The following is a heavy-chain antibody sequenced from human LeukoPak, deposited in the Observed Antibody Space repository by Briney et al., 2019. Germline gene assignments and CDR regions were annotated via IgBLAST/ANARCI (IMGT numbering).Heavy chain of an antibody. V-gene: IGHV3-21*01. CDR1: GFTFRSYS. CDR2: IIGSTSYI. J-gene: IGHJ4*02. Sequence: GGSLRLSWAASGFTFRSYSMNLVRQAPGTGLDWDSSIIGSTSYIYYADSLKARFTISRDNTKNSLYLQMNSLRAEDTAVYYCARDPWGGSSYWGQGILVIVSS. D-gene: IGHD5-12*01. CDR3: ARDPWGGSSY.